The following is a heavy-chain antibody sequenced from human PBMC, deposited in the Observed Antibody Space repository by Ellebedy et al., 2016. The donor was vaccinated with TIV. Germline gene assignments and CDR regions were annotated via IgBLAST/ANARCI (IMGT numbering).Heavy chain of an antibody. Sequence: MPSETLSLTCAVSGGSISSRNWWSWVRQPPGKGLEWIGEIYHSGSTNYNPSLKSRVTISVDKSKNQFSLKLSSVTAADTAVYYCAREDSSGNYTFDYWGQGTLVTVSS. CDR3: AREDSSGNYTFDY. CDR2: IYHSGST. CDR1: GGSISSRNW. D-gene: IGHD3-22*01. V-gene: IGHV4-4*02. J-gene: IGHJ4*02.